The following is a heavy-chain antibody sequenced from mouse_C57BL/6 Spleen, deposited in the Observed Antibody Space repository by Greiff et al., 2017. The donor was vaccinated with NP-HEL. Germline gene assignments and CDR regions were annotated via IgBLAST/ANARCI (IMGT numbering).Heavy chain of an antibody. CDR1: GFTFSNYW. V-gene: IGHV6-3*01. CDR3: TPGRMFAY. J-gene: IGHJ3*01. D-gene: IGHD1-1*01. Sequence: EVKVEESGGGLVQPGGSMKLSCVASGFTFSNYWMNWVRQSPEKGLEWVAQIRLKSDNYATHYAESVKGRFTISRDDSKSSVYLQMNNLRAEDTGIYYCTPGRMFAYWGQGTLVTVSA. CDR2: IRLKSDNYAT.